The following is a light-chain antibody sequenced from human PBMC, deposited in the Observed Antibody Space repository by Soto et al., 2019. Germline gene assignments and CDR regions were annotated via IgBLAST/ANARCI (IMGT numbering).Light chain of an antibody. J-gene: IGKJ4*01. CDR3: QQRSSWTLT. CDR2: DAS. CDR1: QSVSTQ. Sequence: EIVLTQSPATPSLSPGRRTTLSCPASQSVSTQLAWYQQKPGQAPRLLIYDASNRATGIPARFSATASGTDFTLTISSLQHEDSALYDGQQRSSWTLTFGGGTKVDIK. V-gene: IGKV3-11*01.